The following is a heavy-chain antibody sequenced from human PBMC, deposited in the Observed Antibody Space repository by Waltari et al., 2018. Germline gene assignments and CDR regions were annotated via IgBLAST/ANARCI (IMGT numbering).Heavy chain of an antibody. V-gene: IGHV4-4*07. D-gene: IGHD3-10*01. Sequence: IRQPAGKGLEWIGRIYSSGFPNYNPSLESRVTMSVDTSKNQLSLEVRSVTAADTAVYYCARDLSEGWFGDQSPLGYWGQGTVVTVSA. J-gene: IGHJ4*02. CDR3: ARDLSEGWFGDQSPLGY. CDR2: IYSSGFP.